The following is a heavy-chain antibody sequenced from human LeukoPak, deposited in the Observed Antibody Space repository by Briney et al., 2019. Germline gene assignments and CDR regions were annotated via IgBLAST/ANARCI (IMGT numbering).Heavy chain of an antibody. CDR1: GYSISSGYY. V-gene: IGHV4-38-2*02. CDR3: ARAKTLYCSSTSCYRGPFDY. CDR2: IYHSGST. J-gene: IGHJ4*02. Sequence: SETLSLTCTVSGYSISSGYYWGWIRQPPGKGLEWIGSIYHSGSTYYKPSLKSRVTISVDTSKNQFSLKLSSVTAADTAVYYCARAKTLYCSSTSCYRGPFDYWGQGTLVTVSS. D-gene: IGHD2-2*01.